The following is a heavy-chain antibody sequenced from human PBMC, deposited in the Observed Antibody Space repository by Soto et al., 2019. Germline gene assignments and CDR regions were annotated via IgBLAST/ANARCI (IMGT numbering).Heavy chain of an antibody. Sequence: GGSLRLSCAASGFTFSSYAMSWVRQAPGKGLEWVSAISGSGGSTYYADSVKGRFTISRDNSKNTLYLQMNSLRAEDTAVYYCAKVEWELLERGYGMDVWGQGTTVTVSS. CDR2: ISGSGGST. D-gene: IGHD1-26*01. J-gene: IGHJ6*02. CDR1: GFTFSSYA. V-gene: IGHV3-23*01. CDR3: AKVEWELLERGYGMDV.